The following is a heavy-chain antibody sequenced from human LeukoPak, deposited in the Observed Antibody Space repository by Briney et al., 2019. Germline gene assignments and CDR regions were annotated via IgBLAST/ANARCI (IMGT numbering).Heavy chain of an antibody. J-gene: IGHJ3*02. D-gene: IGHD3-22*01. CDR1: GGSITSYY. CDR2: ISSSGST. Sequence: SETLSLTCTVSGGSITSYYWSWIRQPAGKGLEWIGRISSSGSTNYNPSLKSRVTISVDTSKNQFSLKLSSVTAADTAVYFCARGPYSYDSSGAFDIWGQGTMVTVSS. V-gene: IGHV4-4*07. CDR3: ARGPYSYDSSGAFDI.